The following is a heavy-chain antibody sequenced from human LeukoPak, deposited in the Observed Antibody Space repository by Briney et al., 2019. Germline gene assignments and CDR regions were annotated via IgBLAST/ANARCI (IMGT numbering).Heavy chain of an antibody. D-gene: IGHD3-16*01. CDR3: ARAFGGLADPYFDY. J-gene: IGHJ4*02. V-gene: IGHV3-33*01. Sequence: PGGSLRLSCAASGFTFSSYGMHWVRQAPGKGLEWVAVIWYDGSNKYYADSVKGRFTISRDNSKNTLYLQMNSLRAEDTAVYYCARAFGGLADPYFDYWGQGTLVTVSS. CDR2: IWYDGSNK. CDR1: GFTFSSYG.